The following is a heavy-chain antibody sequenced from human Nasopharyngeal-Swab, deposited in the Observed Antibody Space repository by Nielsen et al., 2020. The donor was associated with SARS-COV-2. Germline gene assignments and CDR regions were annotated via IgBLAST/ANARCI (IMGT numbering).Heavy chain of an antibody. J-gene: IGHJ6*02. CDR1: GGSFSGYY. CDR2: IYTSGST. V-gene: IGHV4-4*07. CDR3: ARDFSGFPVSDYYYGMDV. D-gene: IGHD3-10*01. Sequence: SETLSLTCAVYGGSFSGYYWSWIRQPAGKGLEWIGRIYTSGSTNYNPSLKSRVTMSVDTSKNQFSLKLSSVTAADTAVYYYARDFSGFPVSDYYYGMDVWGQGTTVTVSS.